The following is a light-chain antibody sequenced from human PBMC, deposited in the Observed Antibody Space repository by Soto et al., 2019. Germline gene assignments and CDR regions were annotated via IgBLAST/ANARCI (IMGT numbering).Light chain of an antibody. V-gene: IGLV2-14*01. Sequence: QSVLTQPASVSGSPGQSITISCTGTSSDIGTYNYVSWYQQHPGRAPKLMIYDVTNRPSGISNRFSGSKSGNTASLTISDLQADDEADYYCSSYTRSSTVVFGGGTKLTVL. CDR3: SSYTRSSTVV. CDR1: SSDIGTYNY. CDR2: DVT. J-gene: IGLJ2*01.